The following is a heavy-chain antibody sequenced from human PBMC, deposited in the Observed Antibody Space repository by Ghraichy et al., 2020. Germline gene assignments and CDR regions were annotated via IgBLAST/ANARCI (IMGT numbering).Heavy chain of an antibody. J-gene: IGHJ4*02. CDR3: ARVLRSSGCFDY. Sequence: ESLNISCTVSGGSISPYYWTWIRQPPGEGLEWIGYIYYSGSTNYNPSLKGRVTISVDTSKNQLSLNLRYVAAADTAVYYCARVLRSSGCFDYWGQGTLVTVSS. CDR1: GGSISPYY. CDR2: IYYSGST. D-gene: IGHD3-22*01. V-gene: IGHV4-59*01.